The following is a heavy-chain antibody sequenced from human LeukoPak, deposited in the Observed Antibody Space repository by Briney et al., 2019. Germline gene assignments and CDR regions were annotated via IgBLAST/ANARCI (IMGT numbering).Heavy chain of an antibody. CDR3: ASEGSGSYYKVSPGFDP. Sequence: SQTLSLTCTVSGGSISSGGYYWSWIRQHPGKGLEWIGYIYYSGSTYYNPSLKSRVTISVDTSKNQFSLKLSSVTAADTAVYYCASEGSGSYYKVSPGFDPWGQGTLVTVSS. V-gene: IGHV4-31*03. D-gene: IGHD3-10*01. J-gene: IGHJ5*02. CDR1: GGSISSGGYY. CDR2: IYYSGST.